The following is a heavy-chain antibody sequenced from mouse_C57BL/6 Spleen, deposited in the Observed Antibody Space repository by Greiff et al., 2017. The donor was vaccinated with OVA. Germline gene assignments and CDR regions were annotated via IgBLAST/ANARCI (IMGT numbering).Heavy chain of an antibody. CDR3: ARVGNEITKKAWFAY. J-gene: IGHJ3*01. CDR2: INPSNGGT. Sequence: QVQLQQPGTELVKPGASVKLSCKASGYTFTSYWMHWVKQRPGQGLEWIGNINPSNGGTNYNEKFKSKATLTVDKSSSTAYMQLSSLTSEDSAVYYCARVGNEITKKAWFAYCGQGTLVTVSA. V-gene: IGHV1-53*01. D-gene: IGHD2-4*01. CDR1: GYTFTSYW.